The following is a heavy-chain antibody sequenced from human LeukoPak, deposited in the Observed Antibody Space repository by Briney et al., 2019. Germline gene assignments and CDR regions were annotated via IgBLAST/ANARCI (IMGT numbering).Heavy chain of an antibody. V-gene: IGHV3-49*04. D-gene: IGHD1-26*01. CDR1: GFTFGDYA. CDR2: TRSKAYGGTT. CDR3: TRGRIVGNPLDY. J-gene: IGHJ4*02. Sequence: GGSLRLSXTASGFTFGDYAMSWVRQAPGKGLEWVGFTRSKAYGGTTEYAASVKGRFTISRDDSKSIAYLQMNSLKTEDTAVYYCTRGRIVGNPLDYWGQGTLVTVSS.